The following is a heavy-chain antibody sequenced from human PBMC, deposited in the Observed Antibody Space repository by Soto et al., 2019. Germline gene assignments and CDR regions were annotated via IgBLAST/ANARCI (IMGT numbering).Heavy chain of an antibody. D-gene: IGHD6-19*01. J-gene: IGHJ4*02. CDR3: AKDSSGKYGVFDY. CDR1: GFAFSSYA. CDR2: ISDSGAGT. Sequence: EVHLLESGGGLVQPGGSPRLSCAASGFAFSSYAMSWVRQAPGQGLDWVSAISDSGAGTYYADSVKGRFTISRDNSKNTLYLQMNSLRAEDTAVYYCAKDSSGKYGVFDYWGQGTLVTVSS. V-gene: IGHV3-23*01.